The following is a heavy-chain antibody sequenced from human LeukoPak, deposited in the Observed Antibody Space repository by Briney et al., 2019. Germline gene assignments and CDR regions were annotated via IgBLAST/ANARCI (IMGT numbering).Heavy chain of an antibody. CDR2: MNPNSGNT. D-gene: IGHD2-2*01. V-gene: IGHV1-8*01. J-gene: IGHJ6*02. CDR1: GCTFTSYD. CDR3: ARSWVEGYCSSTSCFYGMDV. Sequence: GASVKVSCKASGCTFTSYDINWVRQATGQGLEWMGWMNPNSGNTGYAQKFQGRVTMTRNTSISTAYMELSSLRSEDTAVYYCARSWVEGYCSSTSCFYGMDVWGQGTTVTVSS.